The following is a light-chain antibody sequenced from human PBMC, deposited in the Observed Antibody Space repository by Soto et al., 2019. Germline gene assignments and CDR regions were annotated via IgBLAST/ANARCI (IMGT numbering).Light chain of an antibody. CDR3: HQYNEWPRGT. CDR2: SAS. CDR1: ESISNN. J-gene: IGKJ1*01. V-gene: IGKV3D-15*01. Sequence: DILMTQSPATVSVSLGDSVSLSCRANESISNNLAWYQQKPGQAPRLLIFSASTRAPGIPARVTGGGSGTQLSLTISSLQPEDFALYYCHQYNEWPRGTFGPGTKVEI.